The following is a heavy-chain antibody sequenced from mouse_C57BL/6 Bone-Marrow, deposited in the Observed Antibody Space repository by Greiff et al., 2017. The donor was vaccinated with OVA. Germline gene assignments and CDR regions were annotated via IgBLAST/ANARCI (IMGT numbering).Heavy chain of an antibody. V-gene: IGHV5-4*01. CDR3: ARDRYGSSYDWYFDV. J-gene: IGHJ1*03. D-gene: IGHD1-1*01. Sequence: DVKLVESGGGLVKPGGSLKLSCAASGFTFSSYAMSWVRQTPEKRLEWVATISDGGSYTYYPDNVKGRFTISRDNAKNNLYLQMSHLKSEDTAMDYCARDRYGSSYDWYFDVWGTGTTVTVSS. CDR1: GFTFSSYA. CDR2: ISDGGSYT.